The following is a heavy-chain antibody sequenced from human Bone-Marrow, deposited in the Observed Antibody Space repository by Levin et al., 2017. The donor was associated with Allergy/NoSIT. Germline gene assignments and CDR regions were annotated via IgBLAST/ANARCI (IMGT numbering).Heavy chain of an antibody. Sequence: GESLKISCAASGFTFSSYGMHWVRQAPGKGLEWVAFIAYDGTYKVYGDSVKGRFTVSRDNSKNTLYLQMNSLRAEDTAVYYCARVIFRKSTSSAYGLDVWGQGTTVTVSS. D-gene: IGHD2-2*01. J-gene: IGHJ6*02. CDR2: IAYDGTYK. CDR1: GFTFSSYG. V-gene: IGHV3-30*03. CDR3: ARVIFRKSTSSAYGLDV.